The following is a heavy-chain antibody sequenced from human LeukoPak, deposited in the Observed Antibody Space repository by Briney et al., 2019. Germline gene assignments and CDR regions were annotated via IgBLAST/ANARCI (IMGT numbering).Heavy chain of an antibody. D-gene: IGHD3-10*01. Sequence: ASVKDSCKASGYTFTSYGIRSLRQAPGQGLEGMGWISAYNGNTNYAQKLQGRVTMTTDTSTSTAYMELRSLRSDDTAVYYCARDGYYGSGNYGYYYYMDVWGKGTTVTISS. CDR2: ISAYNGNT. V-gene: IGHV1-18*01. CDR1: GYTFTSYG. CDR3: ARDGYYGSGNYGYYYYMDV. J-gene: IGHJ6*03.